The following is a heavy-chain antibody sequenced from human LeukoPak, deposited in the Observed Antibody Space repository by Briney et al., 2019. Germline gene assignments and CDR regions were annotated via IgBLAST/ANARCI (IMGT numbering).Heavy chain of an antibody. J-gene: IGHJ4*02. CDR3: ARTYTNRPFDY. V-gene: IGHV1-18*01. D-gene: IGHD3-16*01. CDR2: ISAYNGNT. CDR1: GYTFTSYG. Sequence: ASVKVSCKASGYTFTSYGISWVRQAPGQGLEWMGWISAYNGNTNYAQKLQGRVTMTTDTSTSTAYMELRGLGSDDTAVYYCARTYTNRPFDYWGQGTLVTVSS.